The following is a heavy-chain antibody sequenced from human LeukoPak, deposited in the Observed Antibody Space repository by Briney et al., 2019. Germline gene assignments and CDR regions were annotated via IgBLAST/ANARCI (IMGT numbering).Heavy chain of an antibody. CDR3: AREGSNGDLDY. J-gene: IGHJ4*02. V-gene: IGHV1-2*06. Sequence: GASVKVSCKASGYTFTGYYMHWVRQAPGQGLEWMGRINPNSGGTNYAQKFQGRVTMTRDTSISTASMELSRLRSDDTAVYHCAREGSNGDLDYWGQGTLVTVSS. CDR1: GYTFTGYY. D-gene: IGHD2-8*01. CDR2: INPNSGGT.